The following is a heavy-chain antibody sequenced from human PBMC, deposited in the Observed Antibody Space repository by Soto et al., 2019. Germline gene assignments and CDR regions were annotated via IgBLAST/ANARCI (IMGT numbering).Heavy chain of an antibody. CDR3: ARGLYFEGIAVA. CDR1: GYTFTSYD. V-gene: IGHV1-8*01. CDR2: MNPNSGNT. D-gene: IGHD6-19*01. J-gene: IGHJ4*02. Sequence: ASVKVSCKASGYTFTSYDINWVRQATGQGLEWMGWMNPNSGNTGYAQKFQGRVTMTRNTSISTAYMELSSLRSEDTAVYYCARGLYFEGIAVARGQGTLVTVSS.